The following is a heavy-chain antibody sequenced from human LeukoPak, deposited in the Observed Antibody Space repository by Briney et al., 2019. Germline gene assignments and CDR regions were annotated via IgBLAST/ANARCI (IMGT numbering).Heavy chain of an antibody. CDR3: ARARYCSSTSCYYSSVDWFDP. CDR1: GVSISGGGYY. J-gene: IGHJ5*02. Sequence: SQTLSLTCTVSGVSISGGGYYWSWLRQHPGKGLEWIGHIYYSGSTYYNPSLKSRVTISVDTSKNQFSLKLSSVTAADTAVYYCARARYCSSTSCYYSSVDWFDPWGQGTLVTVSS. D-gene: IGHD2-2*01. V-gene: IGHV4-31*03. CDR2: IYYSGST.